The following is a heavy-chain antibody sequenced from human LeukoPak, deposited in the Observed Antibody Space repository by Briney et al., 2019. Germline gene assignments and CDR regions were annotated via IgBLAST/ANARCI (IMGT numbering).Heavy chain of an antibody. J-gene: IGHJ4*02. V-gene: IGHV3-23*01. Sequence: GGSLRLSCAASEFTFYSYAMSWVRQAPGKGLEWVSGIWGSGDNTYYADSVKGRFSISRDISKNTLYLQMSSLGAEDTAVYYCAKGGDYYGSGSPQIYYFDYWGQGTLVTVSS. D-gene: IGHD3-10*01. CDR1: EFTFYSYA. CDR2: IWGSGDNT. CDR3: AKGGDYYGSGSPQIYYFDY.